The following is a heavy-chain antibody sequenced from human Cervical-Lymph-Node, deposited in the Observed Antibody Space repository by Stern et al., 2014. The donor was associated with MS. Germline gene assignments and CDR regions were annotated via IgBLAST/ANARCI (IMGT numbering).Heavy chain of an antibody. Sequence: QVQLVQSGAEVKQPGSSVNVSCTASGGTFRSYGFSWVRQAPGQGLEWMGGIIPIFGVTNYEQKYQGRVTIIADESTNTVYMELSSLRSEDTAVYYCARHFDWLLGAEDYGMDVWGQGTTVTVSS. V-gene: IGHV1-69*01. CDR1: GGTFRSYG. J-gene: IGHJ6*02. CDR3: ARHFDWLLGAEDYGMDV. CDR2: IIPIFGVT. D-gene: IGHD3-9*01.